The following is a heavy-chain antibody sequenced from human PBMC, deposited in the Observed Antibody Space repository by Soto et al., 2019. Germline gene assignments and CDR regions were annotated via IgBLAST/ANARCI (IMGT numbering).Heavy chain of an antibody. CDR1: GDAFANYA. Sequence: GRSRTVSSGAAGDAFANYAMAWVRQAPGKGLEWVSGISWNSGSIGYADSVKGRFTISRDNAKNSLYLQMNSLRAEDTALYYCPKDITSSSAYYYYGMDVWGQGTTVT. D-gene: IGHD6-13*01. CDR3: PKDITSSSAYYYYGMDV. CDR2: ISWNSGSI. J-gene: IGHJ6*02. V-gene: IGHV3-9*01.